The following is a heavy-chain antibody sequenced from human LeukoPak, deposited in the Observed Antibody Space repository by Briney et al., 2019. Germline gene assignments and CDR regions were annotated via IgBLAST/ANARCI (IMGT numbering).Heavy chain of an antibody. CDR2: IYYSGST. D-gene: IGHD3-10*01. J-gene: IGHJ5*02. CDR1: GGSISSYY. CDR3: ARDGGLLWFGESANWFDP. V-gene: IGHV4-59*12. Sequence: PSETLSLTCTVSGGSISSYYWSWIRQPPGKGLEWIGYIYYSGSTNYNPSLKSRVTISVDTSKNQVSLKLSSVTAADTATYYCARDGGLLWFGESANWFDPWGQGTLVTVSS.